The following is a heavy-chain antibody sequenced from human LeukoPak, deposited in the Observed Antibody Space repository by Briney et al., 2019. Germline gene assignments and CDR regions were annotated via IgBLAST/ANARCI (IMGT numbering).Heavy chain of an antibody. V-gene: IGHV4-31*03. CDR1: GGSISSGGYY. Sequence: SETLSLTCTVSGGSISSGGYYWSWIRQHPGKGLEWIGYIYYSGSTYYNPSLKSRVTISVDTSKNQFSLKLSSVTAADTAVYYCATDHGATIGYFFDYWGQGTLVTVSS. J-gene: IGHJ4*02. CDR3: ATDHGATIGYFFDY. CDR2: IYYSGST. D-gene: IGHD5-24*01.